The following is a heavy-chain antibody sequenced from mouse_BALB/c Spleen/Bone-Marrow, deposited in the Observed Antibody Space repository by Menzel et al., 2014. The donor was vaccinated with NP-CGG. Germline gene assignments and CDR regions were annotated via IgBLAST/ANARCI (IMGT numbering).Heavy chain of an antibody. V-gene: IGHV5-17*02. CDR2: ISSGSSTI. CDR1: GFTFSSFG. Sequence: EVKLVESGGGLVQPGPSRKLSCAASGFTFSSFGMHWVRQAPEKGLEWVAYISSGSSTIYYEDTVMGRSTISRDNPNNTLFLQMTSLRSEDTAVYYYARSSSIPRYFDFWGQGTTLTVSS. J-gene: IGHJ2*01. CDR3: ARSSSIPRYFDF. D-gene: IGHD1-1*01.